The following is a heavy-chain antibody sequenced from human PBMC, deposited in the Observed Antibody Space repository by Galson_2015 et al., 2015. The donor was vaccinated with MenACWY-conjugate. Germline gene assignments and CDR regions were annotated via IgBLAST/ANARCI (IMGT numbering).Heavy chain of an antibody. V-gene: IGHV3-9*01. Sequence: SLRLSCAASGFTFDDYAMHWVRHAPGKGLEWVSGTSWNSGSIGYADSVKGRFTISRDNAKNSLYLQMNSLRAEDTALYYCAKDMASIVGATTAGDYYYYGMDVWGQGTTVTVSS. D-gene: IGHD1-26*01. CDR1: GFTFDDYA. CDR3: AKDMASIVGATTAGDYYYYGMDV. J-gene: IGHJ6*02. CDR2: TSWNSGSI.